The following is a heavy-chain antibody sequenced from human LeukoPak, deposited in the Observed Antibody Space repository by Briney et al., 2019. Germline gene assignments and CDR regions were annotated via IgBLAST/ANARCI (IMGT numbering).Heavy chain of an antibody. J-gene: IGHJ4*02. Sequence: SETLSLTCAVYGGSFSGYYWSWIRQPPTKGPEWIGEINHSGSTNYNPSLKSRVTISVDTSKNKFSLNLRSVTAADTAVYYCARDFGSRGWYGAFDFWGQGTLVTVSS. V-gene: IGHV4-34*01. CDR2: INHSGST. D-gene: IGHD6-19*01. CDR3: ARDFGSRGWYGAFDF. CDR1: GGSFSGYY.